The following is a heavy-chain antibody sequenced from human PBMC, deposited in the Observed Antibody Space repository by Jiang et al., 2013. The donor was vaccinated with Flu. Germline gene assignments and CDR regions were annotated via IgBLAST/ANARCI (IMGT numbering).Heavy chain of an antibody. Sequence: PGLVKPSETLSLTCTVSGYSISSGYYWGWIRQPPGKGLEWIGSIFHSGSTYDNPSLSSRVTISVDTSKNQFSLKLSSVTAADTAVYYCARDLPLQYCTGDCYTDWYFDLWGRGTLVTVSS. CDR3: ARDLPLQYCTGDCYTDWYFDL. J-gene: IGHJ2*01. D-gene: IGHD2-21*02. V-gene: IGHV4-38-2*02. CDR2: IFHSGST. CDR1: GYSISSGYY.